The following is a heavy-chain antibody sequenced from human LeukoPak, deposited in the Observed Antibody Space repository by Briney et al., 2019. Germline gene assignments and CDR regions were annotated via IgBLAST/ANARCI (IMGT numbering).Heavy chain of an antibody. CDR3: ARGGWEFDY. V-gene: IGHV3-48*04. Sequence: PGGSLSLSCAASGFTFSTYSMNWVRQAPGKGLEWVSYTSSSSSTIYYADSVRGRFTISRDNVKNSLYLQMNSLRAEDTAVYYCARGGWEFDYWGQGTLVTVSS. CDR2: TSSSSSTI. D-gene: IGHD1-26*01. CDR1: GFTFSTYS. J-gene: IGHJ4*02.